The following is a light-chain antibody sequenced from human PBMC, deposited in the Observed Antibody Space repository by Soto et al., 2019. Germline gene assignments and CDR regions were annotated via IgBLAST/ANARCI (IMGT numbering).Light chain of an antibody. CDR1: QSISSY. CDR3: QQSYSTPYT. J-gene: IGKJ2*01. CDR2: AAS. V-gene: IGKV1-39*01. Sequence: DLQMTQSPSSLSASVGDRVTITCRASQSISSYLNWYQQKPGKAPKLLIYAASSLQSGDPSRFSGSGSGTDFTLTISSLQPEDFATYYCQQSYSTPYTFGQGTKLEIK.